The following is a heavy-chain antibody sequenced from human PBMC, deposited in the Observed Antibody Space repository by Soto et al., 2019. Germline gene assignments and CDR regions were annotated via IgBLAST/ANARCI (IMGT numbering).Heavy chain of an antibody. CDR3: ARGQSHAWELQGI. CDR2: VTHNGYT. Sequence: QVQLQQWGAGLLKPSETLSLTCAVYGGSFSGYYWSWIRQPPGEGLEWIGEVTHNGYTNYNPSLESRVAISVATSMNQFSLKLTSVTAADTAVYYCARGQSHAWELQGIWGQGILVTVSS. CDR1: GGSFSGYY. J-gene: IGHJ4*02. D-gene: IGHD1-26*01. V-gene: IGHV4-34*01.